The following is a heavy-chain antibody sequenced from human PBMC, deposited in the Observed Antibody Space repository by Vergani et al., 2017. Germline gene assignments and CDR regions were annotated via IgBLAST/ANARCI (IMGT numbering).Heavy chain of an antibody. CDR3: ARSIGSSSWYGLDFDY. CDR2: IYYSGST. J-gene: IGHJ4*02. CDR1: GGSISSYY. V-gene: IGHV4-59*01. D-gene: IGHD6-13*01. Sequence: QVQLQESGPGLVKPSETLSLTCTVSGGSISSYYWSWIRQPPGKGLEWIGYIYYSGSTNYNPSLKSRVTISVDTSKNQFSLKLGSVTAADTAVYYCARSIGSSSWYGLDFDYWGQGTLVTVSS.